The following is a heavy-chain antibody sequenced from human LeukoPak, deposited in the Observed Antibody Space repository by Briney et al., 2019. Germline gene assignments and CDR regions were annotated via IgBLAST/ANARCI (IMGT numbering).Heavy chain of an antibody. V-gene: IGHV1-3*01. CDR1: GYTFTTYT. CDR3: ARDVFGLDY. J-gene: IGHJ4*02. CDR2: INAGNDNT. Sequence: ASVKVSCKASGYTFTTYTIHWVRQAPGQRLEWMGWINAGNDNTKYSQKFQDRVTITRDTSASTAYMELSSLRSEDTAVYYCARDVFGLDYWGQGTLVTVSS. D-gene: IGHD3-10*01.